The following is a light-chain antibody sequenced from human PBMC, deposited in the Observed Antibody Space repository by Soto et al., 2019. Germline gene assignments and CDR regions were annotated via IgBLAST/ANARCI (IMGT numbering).Light chain of an antibody. CDR1: SNDIGGYNY. CDR2: DVS. CDR3: SSYTSSSTLL. V-gene: IGLV2-14*01. Sequence: QSALTQPASVSGTPGQSITFSCTGTSNDIGGYNYVSWYQQHPGKAPKLMIFDVSNRPSGVSYRFSGSTSGNTASLTISGLQADDEADYYCSSYTSSSTLLFGGGTKLTVL. J-gene: IGLJ2*01.